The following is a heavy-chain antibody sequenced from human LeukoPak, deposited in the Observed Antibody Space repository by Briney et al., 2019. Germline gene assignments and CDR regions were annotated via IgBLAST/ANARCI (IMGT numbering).Heavy chain of an antibody. CDR1: GYSISSGYY. D-gene: IGHD1-26*01. Sequence: PSETLSLTCTVSGYSISSGYYWGWIRQPPGKGLEWIGSIYHSGSTYYNPSLKSRVTISVDTSKNQFSLKLSSVTAADTAVYYCARGSGSYSSFDYWGQGTLVTVSS. CDR2: IYHSGST. CDR3: ARGSGSYSSFDY. J-gene: IGHJ4*02. V-gene: IGHV4-38-2*02.